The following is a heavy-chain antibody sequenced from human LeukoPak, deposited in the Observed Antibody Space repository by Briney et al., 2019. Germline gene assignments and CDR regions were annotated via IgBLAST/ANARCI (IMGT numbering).Heavy chain of an antibody. D-gene: IGHD2-2*01. J-gene: IGHJ3*02. CDR2: TNRDGSEK. V-gene: IGHV3-7*01. Sequence: GGSLRLSCTASEFTFTNFWMSWVRQAPGKGLEWVANTNRDGSEKYYVDSVKGRVTISRDNAMNFLYLQLNSLRVDDTAVYYCARDSASCRGCAFDIWGQGTVVTVSS. CDR3: ARDSASCRGCAFDI. CDR1: EFTFTNFW.